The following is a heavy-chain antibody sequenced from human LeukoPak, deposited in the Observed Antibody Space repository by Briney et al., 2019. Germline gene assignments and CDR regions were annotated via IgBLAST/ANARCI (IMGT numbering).Heavy chain of an antibody. Sequence: PSETLSLTCAVYGGSFSGYYWSWIRQPPGKGLEWIGEINHSGSTNYNPSLKSRVTISVDTSKNQFSLKLSSVTAADPAVYYCARGSSSGWDYYFDYWGQGTLVTVSS. V-gene: IGHV4-34*01. CDR3: ARGSSSGWDYYFDY. CDR2: INHSGST. D-gene: IGHD6-19*01. CDR1: GGSFSGYY. J-gene: IGHJ4*02.